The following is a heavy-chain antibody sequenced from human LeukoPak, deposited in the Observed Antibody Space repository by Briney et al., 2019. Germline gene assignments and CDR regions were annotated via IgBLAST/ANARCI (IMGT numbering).Heavy chain of an antibody. Sequence: PGGSLRLSCAASGFTFSSYGMHWVRQAPGKGLEWVAFIRYDGSNKYYADSVKGRFTISRDNSKNTLYLQMNSLRAEDTAVYYCAKDLPGIAAAGLDYFDYWGQGTLVTVSS. CDR1: GFTFSSYG. CDR3: AKDLPGIAAAGLDYFDY. J-gene: IGHJ4*02. V-gene: IGHV3-30*02. CDR2: IRYDGSNK. D-gene: IGHD6-13*01.